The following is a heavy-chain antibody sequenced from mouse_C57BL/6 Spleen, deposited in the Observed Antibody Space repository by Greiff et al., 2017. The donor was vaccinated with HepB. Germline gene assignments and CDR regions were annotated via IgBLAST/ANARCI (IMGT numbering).Heavy chain of an antibody. V-gene: IGHV1-59*01. Sequence: QVQLQQPGAELVRPGTSVKLSCKASGYTFTSYWMHWVKQRPGQGLEWIGVIDPSDSYTNYNQKFKGKATLTVDTSSSTAYMQLSSLTSEDSAVYYCAREGWLLRAMDYWGQGTSVTVSS. D-gene: IGHD2-3*01. J-gene: IGHJ4*01. CDR1: GYTFTSYW. CDR2: IDPSDSYT. CDR3: AREGWLLRAMDY.